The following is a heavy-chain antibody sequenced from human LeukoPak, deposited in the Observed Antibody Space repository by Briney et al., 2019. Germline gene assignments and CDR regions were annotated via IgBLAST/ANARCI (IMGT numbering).Heavy chain of an antibody. D-gene: IGHD4-17*01. Sequence: ASVTVSCKASGGTFSSYAISWVRQAPGQGLEWMGGIIPIFGTANYAQKFQGRVTITADESTSTAYMELSSLRSEDTAVYYCARDRGDYDYLTPDYWGQGTLVTVSS. CDR2: IIPIFGTA. CDR1: GGTFSSYA. CDR3: ARDRGDYDYLTPDY. J-gene: IGHJ4*02. V-gene: IGHV1-69*13.